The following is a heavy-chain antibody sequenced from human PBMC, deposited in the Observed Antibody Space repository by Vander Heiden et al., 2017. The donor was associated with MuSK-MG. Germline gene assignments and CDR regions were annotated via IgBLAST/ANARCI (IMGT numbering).Heavy chain of an antibody. J-gene: IGHJ4*02. CDR3: ARSITMVRAIDY. CDR1: GYTFTSYD. Sequence: QVQLVQSGAEVKKPGASVQVSCKASGYTFTSYDINWVRQATGQGLEWMGRMNPNSGNTGYAQKYQGRVTMTRNTSISTAYMELSSLRSEDTAVYYCARSITMVRAIDYWGQGTLVTVSS. D-gene: IGHD3-10*01. V-gene: IGHV1-8*01. CDR2: MNPNSGNT.